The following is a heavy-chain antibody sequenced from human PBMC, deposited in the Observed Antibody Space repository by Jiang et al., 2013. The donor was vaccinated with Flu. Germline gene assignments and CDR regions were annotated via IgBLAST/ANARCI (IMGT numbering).Heavy chain of an antibody. Sequence: GSGLVKPSETLSLTCTVSGSSIKSHYWSWIRQPPGKGLEWIGYIYDSGSTNYNPSLKRRVTMSVDTSKNQFSLNLSSVTAADTAVYYCARHYNFGVVYGMDVWGQGTTVTVSS. CDR3: ARHYNFGVVYGMDV. CDR1: GSSIKSHY. D-gene: IGHD3-3*01. CDR2: IYDSGST. V-gene: IGHV4-59*08. J-gene: IGHJ6*02.